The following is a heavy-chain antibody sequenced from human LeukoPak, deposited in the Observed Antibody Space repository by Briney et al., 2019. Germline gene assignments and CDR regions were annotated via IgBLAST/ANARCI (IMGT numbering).Heavy chain of an antibody. CDR1: GFPFSSYN. V-gene: IGHV3-21*01. Sequence: GGSLRLSCAASGFPFSSYNMNWVRQAPGKGLEWVSAITGRGRSTYYADSVKGRFTISRDSAKNSVYLQMNSLRAEDTAIYYCARDGDGYNQCYFDYWGQGTLVTVSS. CDR3: ARDGDGYNQCYFDY. CDR2: ITGRGRST. J-gene: IGHJ4*02. D-gene: IGHD5-24*01.